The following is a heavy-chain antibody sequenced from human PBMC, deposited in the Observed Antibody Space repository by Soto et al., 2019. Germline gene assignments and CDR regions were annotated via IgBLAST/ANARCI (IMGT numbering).Heavy chain of an antibody. CDR2: ISSSTI. J-gene: IGHJ5*02. CDR1: GFTFSTYS. D-gene: IGHD6-13*01. V-gene: IGHV3-48*01. CDR3: AVQGGSRLNWFDP. Sequence: EVQLVESGGGLVQPGGSLRLSCAASGFTFSTYSMNWVRQAPGKGLEWVSYISSSTIYYADSVKGRFTISRDNAKNSLYLQMNSLRAEDTAVYYCAVQGGSRLNWFDPWGQGTLVTVSS.